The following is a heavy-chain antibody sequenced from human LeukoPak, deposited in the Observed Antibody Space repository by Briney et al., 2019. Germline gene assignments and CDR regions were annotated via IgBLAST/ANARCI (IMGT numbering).Heavy chain of an antibody. CDR3: ARGQSTVTMKSYYFDY. J-gene: IGHJ4*02. CDR2: IIPILGTA. D-gene: IGHD4-17*01. Sequence: TVNVSCKASGGTFSSYAISWVRQAPGQGLEWMGRIIPILGTANYAQKFQGRVTITTDESTSTAYMELSSLRSEGTAVYYCARGQSTVTMKSYYFDYWGQGTLVTVSS. CDR1: GGTFSSYA. V-gene: IGHV1-69*05.